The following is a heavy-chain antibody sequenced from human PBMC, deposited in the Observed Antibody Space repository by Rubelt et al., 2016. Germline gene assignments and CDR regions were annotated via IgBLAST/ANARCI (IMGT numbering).Heavy chain of an antibody. CDR3: AKPAIAVAGTDY. Sequence: EVQLVESGGGLVQPGGSLRLSCAASGFTVSSSYMSWVRQAPGKGLEWVSVFYSGGSTYSADSGKGRFTISRDNAKNTLCFQMNSLVADDTAVYYCAKPAIAVAGTDYWGQGTLVTVSS. CDR1: GFTVSSSY. V-gene: IGHV3-66*01. CDR2: FYSGGST. J-gene: IGHJ4*02. D-gene: IGHD6-19*01.